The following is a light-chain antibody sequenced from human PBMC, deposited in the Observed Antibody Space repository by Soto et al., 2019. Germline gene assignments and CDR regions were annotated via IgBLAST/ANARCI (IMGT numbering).Light chain of an antibody. CDR1: QSVSSN. CDR2: GAS. Sequence: ENVLTQSPGTLSLSPGERATLSCRASQSVSSNYLAWYQQKPGQAPRLLIYGASIRATGVPARFSGGGSGTEFTLTISSLQSEDFAVYYCQQFNTWPRDTFGQGTKVDIK. J-gene: IGKJ1*01. V-gene: IGKV3-15*01. CDR3: QQFNTWPRDT.